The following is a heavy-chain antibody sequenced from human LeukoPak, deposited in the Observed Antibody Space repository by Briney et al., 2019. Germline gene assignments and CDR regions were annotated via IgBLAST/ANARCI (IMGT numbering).Heavy chain of an antibody. J-gene: IGHJ4*02. V-gene: IGHV3-49*03. CDR1: GFTFGDYA. Sequence: PGGSLRLSCTTSGFTFGDYAMIWLPQAPGKGLEGVGFISTKAYGGTPEYAASVKGRFTISRDDFKSIAYLQVNSLKTEYAAVYFCSVTSYVWGSYRSLDFWGKGTLVTVSS. CDR2: ISTKAYGGTP. D-gene: IGHD3-16*02. CDR3: SVTSYVWGSYRSLDF.